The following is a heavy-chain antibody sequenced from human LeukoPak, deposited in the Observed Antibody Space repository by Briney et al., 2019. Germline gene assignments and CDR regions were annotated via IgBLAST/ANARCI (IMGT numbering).Heavy chain of an antibody. J-gene: IGHJ4*02. CDR2: IYNTGST. CDR1: GGSISSGDYY. Sequence: PSQNLSLTCTVSGGSISSGDYYWSWIRQHPGKGLVWIGYIYNTGSTYYNPSLKSRLTISLDTSKNQFSLRLSSVTAADTAVYYCARDVHYYDSSGSPIGYFDYWGQGTLVTVSS. D-gene: IGHD3-22*01. CDR3: ARDVHYYDSSGSPIGYFDY. V-gene: IGHV4-31*03.